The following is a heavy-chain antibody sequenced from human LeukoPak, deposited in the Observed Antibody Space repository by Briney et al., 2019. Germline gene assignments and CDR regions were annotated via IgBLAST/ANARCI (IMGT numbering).Heavy chain of an antibody. CDR2: VNHSGSA. D-gene: IGHD3-22*01. J-gene: IGHJ3*02. V-gene: IGHV4-34*01. CDR3: AREMIVFRRAAAFDI. Sequence: PSETLSLTCAVYGGSFSGYQWSWIRQSPGKGLEWIGEVNHSGSANYNPSLKSRVTISVDTSKNQFSLKLNSVTDADTAVYYCAREMIVFRRAAAFDIWGQGTMVTVSS. CDR1: GGSFSGYQ.